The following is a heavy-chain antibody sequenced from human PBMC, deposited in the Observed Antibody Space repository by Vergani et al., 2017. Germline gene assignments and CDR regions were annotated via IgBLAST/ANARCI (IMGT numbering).Heavy chain of an antibody. Sequence: QVQLQESGPGLVKPSETLSLTCTVSGGSLINYYWSWVRQPPGKGLEWIGYIYSSGSTTYSPSLKSRLTMSVDPSKNLFSLKLRSVTLADTAVYYCARTIGHCSNSNCYNLAYWGQGTLVTVSS. D-gene: IGHD2-2*02. J-gene: IGHJ4*02. CDR3: ARTIGHCSNSNCYNLAY. CDR2: IYSSGST. CDR1: GGSLINYY. V-gene: IGHV4-59*01.